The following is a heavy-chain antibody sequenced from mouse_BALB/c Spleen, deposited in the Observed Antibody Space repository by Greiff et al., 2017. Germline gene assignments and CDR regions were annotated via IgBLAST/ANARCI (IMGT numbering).Heavy chain of an antibody. CDR3: ARGPDYYGSSPAFDY. CDR1: GFTFSSYA. J-gene: IGHJ2*01. D-gene: IGHD1-1*01. CDR2: ISSGGST. V-gene: IGHV5-6-5*01. Sequence: EVNVVESGGGLVKPGGSLKLSCAASGFTFSSYAMSWVRQTPEKRLEWVASISSGGSTYYPDSVKGRFTISRDNARNILYLQMSSLRSEDTAMYYCARGPDYYGSSPAFDYWGQGTTLTVSS.